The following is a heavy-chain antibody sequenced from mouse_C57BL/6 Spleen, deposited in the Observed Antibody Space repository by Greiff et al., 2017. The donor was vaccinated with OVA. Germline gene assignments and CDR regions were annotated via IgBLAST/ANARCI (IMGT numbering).Heavy chain of an antibody. CDR1: GFTFSDYG. D-gene: IGHD1-1*01. CDR2: ISSGSSTI. J-gene: IGHJ2*01. CDR3: ARGRYYGSSPLDY. V-gene: IGHV5-17*01. Sequence: EVQRVESGGGLVKPGGSLKLSCAASGFTFSDYGMHWVRQAPEKGLEWVAYISSGSSTIYYADTVKGRFTISRDNAKNTLFLQMTSLRSEDTAMYYCARGRYYGSSPLDYWGQGTTLTVSS.